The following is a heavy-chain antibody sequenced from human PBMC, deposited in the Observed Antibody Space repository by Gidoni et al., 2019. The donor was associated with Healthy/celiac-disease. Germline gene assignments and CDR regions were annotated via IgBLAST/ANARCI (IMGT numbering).Heavy chain of an antibody. CDR1: GFTFSSYG. CDR2: ISYDGSNK. V-gene: IGHV3-30*18. CDR3: AKDPRYDFWSGYNLYYYYGMDV. Sequence: QVQLVESGGGVVQPGRSLRLSCAASGFTFSSYGMHWVRKAPGKGLEWVAVISYDGSNKYYADYVKGRFTISRDNSKNTLYLQMNSLRAEDTAVYYCAKDPRYDFWSGYNLYYYYGMDVWGQGTTVTVSS. J-gene: IGHJ6*02. D-gene: IGHD3-3*01.